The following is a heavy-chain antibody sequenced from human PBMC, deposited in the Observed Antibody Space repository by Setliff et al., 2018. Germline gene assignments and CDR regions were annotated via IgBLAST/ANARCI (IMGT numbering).Heavy chain of an antibody. J-gene: IGHJ4*02. CDR1: GGSVSSGDAS. CDR3: ARGGGYGSGGSVHNAPFDY. CDR2: IYHAGST. D-gene: IGHD3-10*01. V-gene: IGHV4-30-2*01. Sequence: SETLSLTCAVSGGSVSSGDASWSWVRQPPGKGLEWIGYIYHAGSTYYNPSLESPVTISIDKPNKQFSLELRSLTAADTALYYCARGGGYGSGGSVHNAPFDYWGQGMLVTVSS.